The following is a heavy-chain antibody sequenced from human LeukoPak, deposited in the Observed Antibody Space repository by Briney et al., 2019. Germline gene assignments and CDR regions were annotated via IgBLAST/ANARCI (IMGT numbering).Heavy chain of an antibody. CDR1: GGSINSGDYY. CDR2: IFHTGNT. Sequence: SETLSLTCSVSGGSINSGDYYWSWIRQPPGKGLEWIGYIFHTGNTYYNPSLKGRVSMSVDRSKNQFSLTLISVTAADTAVYYCARDLDGYNRFDYWGQGTLVTVSS. J-gene: IGHJ4*02. CDR3: ARDLDGYNRFDY. D-gene: IGHD5-24*01. V-gene: IGHV4-30-2*01.